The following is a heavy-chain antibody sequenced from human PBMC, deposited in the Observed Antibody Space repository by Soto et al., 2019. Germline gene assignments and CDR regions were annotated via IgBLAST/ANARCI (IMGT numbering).Heavy chain of an antibody. J-gene: IGHJ4*02. V-gene: IGHV3-21*01. CDR1: GFTFSSYS. CDR2: ITSSPGYI. CDR3: ARMRGSYGFDY. D-gene: IGHD1-26*01. Sequence: EVQLVESGGGLVKPGGSLRLSCAASGFTFSSYSMNWVRQAPGKGLEWVSSITSSPGYIDYADSVKGRFTISRDNAKNSLYLQMNSLRAEDTAVYYCARMRGSYGFDYWGQGTLVTVSS.